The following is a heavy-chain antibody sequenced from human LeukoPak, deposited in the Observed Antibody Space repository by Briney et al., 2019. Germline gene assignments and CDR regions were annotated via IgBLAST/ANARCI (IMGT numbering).Heavy chain of an antibody. Sequence: PGRSLRLSCAASGFTFSSYAMHWVRQAPGKGLEWVAVISYDGSNKYYADSVKGRFTISRDNSKNTLYLQMNSLRAEDTAVYYCARGREADPWGQGTLVTVSS. CDR2: ISYDGSNK. J-gene: IGHJ5*02. D-gene: IGHD1-26*01. CDR3: ARGREADP. V-gene: IGHV3-30-3*01. CDR1: GFTFSSYA.